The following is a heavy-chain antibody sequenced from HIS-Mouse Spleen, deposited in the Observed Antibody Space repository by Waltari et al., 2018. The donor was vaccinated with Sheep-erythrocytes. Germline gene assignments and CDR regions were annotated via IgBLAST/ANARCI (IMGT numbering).Heavy chain of an antibody. V-gene: IGHV1-8*01. CDR1: GYTFTSYD. J-gene: IGHJ6*02. Sequence: QVQLVQSGAEVKKPGASVKVSCKASGYTFTSYDSNWVRQATGHGPEWMGWMNPNSGNTGYAQKFQGRVTMTRNTSISTAYMELSSLRSEDTAVYYCARVNLYSSGWYAYYYYGMDVWGQGTTVTVSS. D-gene: IGHD6-19*01. CDR3: ARVNLYSSGWYAYYYYGMDV. CDR2: MNPNSGNT.